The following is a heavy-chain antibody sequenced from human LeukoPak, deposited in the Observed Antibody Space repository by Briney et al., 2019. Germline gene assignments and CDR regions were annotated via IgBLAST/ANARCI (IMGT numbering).Heavy chain of an antibody. V-gene: IGHV4-34*01. J-gene: IGHJ4*02. D-gene: IGHD6-13*01. Sequence: SETPSLTCAVYGGSFSGYYWSWIRQPPGKGLEWIGEINHRGSTNYNPSLKSRVTISVDTSKNQFSLKLSSVTAADTAVYYCARGNSSSLSRAIDYWGQGTLVTVSS. CDR2: INHRGST. CDR3: ARGNSSSLSRAIDY. CDR1: GGSFSGYY.